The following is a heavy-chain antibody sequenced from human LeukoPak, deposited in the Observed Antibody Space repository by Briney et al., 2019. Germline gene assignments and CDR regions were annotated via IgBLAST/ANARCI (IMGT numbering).Heavy chain of an antibody. CDR3: AREYCSGGSCYKFPKYYFDY. Sequence: GGSLRLSCAASGFTFSGYWMSWVRQAPGKGLEWVANIKQDGSEKYYVDSVKGRFTISRDNAKNSLYLQMNSLRAEDTAVYYCAREYCSGGSCYKFPKYYFDYWGQGTLVTVSS. V-gene: IGHV3-7*01. CDR1: GFTFSGYW. D-gene: IGHD2-15*01. J-gene: IGHJ4*02. CDR2: IKQDGSEK.